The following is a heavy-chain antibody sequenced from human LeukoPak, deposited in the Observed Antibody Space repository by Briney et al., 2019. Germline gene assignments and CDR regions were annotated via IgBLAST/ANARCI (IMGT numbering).Heavy chain of an antibody. D-gene: IGHD2-15*01. Sequence: GASVKVSCKASGYTFTGYYMHWVRQAPGQGLEWMGWINPNSGGTNYAQKFQGRVTMTRDTSISTAYMELSRLRSDDTAVYYSAIGYCSGGSCYPHDYWGQGTLVTVSS. CDR2: INPNSGGT. CDR1: GYTFTGYY. J-gene: IGHJ4*02. CDR3: AIGYCSGGSCYPHDY. V-gene: IGHV1-2*02.